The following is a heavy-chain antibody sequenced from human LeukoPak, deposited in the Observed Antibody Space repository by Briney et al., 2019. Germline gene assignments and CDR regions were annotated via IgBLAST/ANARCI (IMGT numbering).Heavy chain of an antibody. Sequence: TSETLSLTCAIYGRSGSFNDYYWNWIRQSPGKGLEWIGEINHSGGTHYHPSLKDRVTISVDTSKNQFSLRLRSVTAADTAVYYCASLMTTVTYDVFDIWGQGTIVTVPS. J-gene: IGHJ3*02. CDR3: ASLMTTVTYDVFDI. V-gene: IGHV4-34*01. D-gene: IGHD4-17*01. CDR1: GRSGSFNDYY. CDR2: INHSGGT.